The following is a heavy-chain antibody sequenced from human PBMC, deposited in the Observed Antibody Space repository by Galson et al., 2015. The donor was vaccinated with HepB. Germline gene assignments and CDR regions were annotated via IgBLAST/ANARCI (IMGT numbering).Heavy chain of an antibody. V-gene: IGHV3-30-3*02. CDR1: GFPFNIYA. CDR2: LSYDGGNK. Sequence: LRLSCAASGFPFNIYAMHWVRQAPGKGLEWVAVLSYDGGNKNYADSVKGRFTISRDNSKDTLYLQMDSLRPEDTAVYYCAKRVTSITMDRGGQDVLDIWGQGTMVTVSS. J-gene: IGHJ3*02. CDR3: AKRVTSITMDRGGQDVLDI. D-gene: IGHD3-10*01.